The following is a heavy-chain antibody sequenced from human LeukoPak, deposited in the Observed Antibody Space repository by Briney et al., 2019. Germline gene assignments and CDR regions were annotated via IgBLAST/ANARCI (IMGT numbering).Heavy chain of an antibody. D-gene: IGHD4-23*01. Sequence: GGFLRLSCAASGFTFSSYGMHWVRQAPGKGLEWVAVISYDGSNKYYADSVKGRFTISRDNSKNTLYLEMNSLRAWDTAVYYCAKGGGWPLYDAFDIWGRGTMVTVSS. CDR3: AKGGGWPLYDAFDI. J-gene: IGHJ3*02. V-gene: IGHV3-30*18. CDR1: GFTFSSYG. CDR2: ISYDGSNK.